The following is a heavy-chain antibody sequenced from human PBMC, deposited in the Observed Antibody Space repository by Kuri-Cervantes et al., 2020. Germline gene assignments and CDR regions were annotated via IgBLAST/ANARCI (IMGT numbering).Heavy chain of an antibody. CDR2: IYSSGST. V-gene: IGHV4-59*01. J-gene: IGHJ4*02. D-gene: IGHD3-22*01. CDR3: ARHHSSGYYIFDH. Sequence: SETLSLTCSVSGGSINNFHWSWIRQPPGKGLEWIGYIYSSGSTNYIPSLKNRVTMSVDTSKSQFSLKLNSVTAADTAVYYCARHHSSGYYIFDHWGQGTLVTVSS. CDR1: GGSINNFH.